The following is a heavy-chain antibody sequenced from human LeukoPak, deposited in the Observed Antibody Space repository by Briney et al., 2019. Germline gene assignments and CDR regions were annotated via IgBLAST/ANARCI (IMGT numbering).Heavy chain of an antibody. CDR2: IYYSGST. J-gene: IGHJ4*02. V-gene: IGHV4-59*01. Sequence: GSLRLSCAASGFTFSSSAMSWVRQAPGKGLEWIGYIYYSGSTNYNPSLKSRVTISVDTSKNQFSLKLSSVTAADTAVYYCARGNYDFWSGYPYFDYWGQGTLVTVSS. CDR1: GFTFSSSA. D-gene: IGHD3-3*01. CDR3: ARGNYDFWSGYPYFDY.